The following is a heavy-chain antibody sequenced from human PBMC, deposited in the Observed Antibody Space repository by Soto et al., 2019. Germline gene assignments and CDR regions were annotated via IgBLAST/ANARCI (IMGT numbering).Heavy chain of an antibody. CDR3: ATGGRGYSSAPRFYFEF. J-gene: IGHJ4*02. D-gene: IGHD5-18*01. Sequence: VQSGAEGKKLGPSLKVTCKPSGATLTSNATSGVRRAPDKGLEWMGGIIPIFGTAHYAQKFQGRVTITADESTSTASMELSSLKSEDTAVYYCATGGRGYSSAPRFYFEFWGQGTLVTVSS. V-gene: IGHV1-69*01. CDR2: IIPIFGTA. CDR1: GATLTSNA.